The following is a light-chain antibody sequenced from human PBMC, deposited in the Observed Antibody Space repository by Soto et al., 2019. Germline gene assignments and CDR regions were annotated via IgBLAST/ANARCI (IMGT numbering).Light chain of an antibody. CDR1: IGAVTRGHY. J-gene: IGLJ2*01. V-gene: IGLV7-46*01. CDR3: LLSYSGAVV. CDR2: DTS. Sequence: QAVVSHVPSLTVSPGETVTLTCCSSIGAVTRGHYPYWFQQKPGQAPRTLIYDTSYKHSCTPARFSGSLLGGKAARTLSGAQSEDEAEYYCLLSYSGAVVFGGGTKVTVL.